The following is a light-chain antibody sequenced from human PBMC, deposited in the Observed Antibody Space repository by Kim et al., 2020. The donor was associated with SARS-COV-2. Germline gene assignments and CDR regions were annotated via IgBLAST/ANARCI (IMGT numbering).Light chain of an antibody. CDR1: SLRSYY. V-gene: IGLV3-19*01. J-gene: IGLJ2*01. CDR3: NSRDSSGNHLV. CDR2: GKN. Sequence: SSELTQDPVVSVALGQTVRITCQGDSLRSYYASWYQQKPGQAPVLVIYGKNNRPSGIPDRFSGSSSGNTASLTITGAQAEDEADYYCNSRDSSGNHLVFGGGTKVTVL.